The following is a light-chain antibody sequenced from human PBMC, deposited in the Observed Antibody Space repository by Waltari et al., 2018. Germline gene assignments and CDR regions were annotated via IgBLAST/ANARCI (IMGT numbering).Light chain of an antibody. V-gene: IGLV2-14*03. CDR3: CSYTSSSTWV. CDR2: DVS. J-gene: IGLJ3*02. CDR1: SGDVGAYNY. Sequence: QSALTQPASVSGSPGQSITISCTGASGDVGAYNYVSWYQQHPGKAPKLMLYDVSVRPAGISNRFSGSKSGNTASLTISGLQAEDEADYYCCSYTSSSTWVFGGGTKLTVL.